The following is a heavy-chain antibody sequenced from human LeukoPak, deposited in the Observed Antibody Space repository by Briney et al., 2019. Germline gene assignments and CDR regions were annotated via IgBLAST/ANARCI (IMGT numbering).Heavy chain of an antibody. Sequence: GGSLRLSCAASGFTFSSYAMHWVRQAPGKGLERVAVISYDGSNKYYADSVKGRFTISRDNSKNTLYLQMNSLRAEDTAVYYCARDTVAGRGFDYWGQGTLVTVSS. CDR1: GFTFSSYA. J-gene: IGHJ4*02. CDR3: ARDTVAGRGFDY. D-gene: IGHD6-19*01. CDR2: ISYDGSNK. V-gene: IGHV3-30*04.